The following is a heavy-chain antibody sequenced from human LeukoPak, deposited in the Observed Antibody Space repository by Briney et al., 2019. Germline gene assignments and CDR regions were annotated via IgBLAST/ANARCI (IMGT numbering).Heavy chain of an antibody. D-gene: IGHD7-27*01. CDR2: INWNGGST. CDR1: GFTFDDYG. CDR3: ARGRGNWGLASDAFDI. Sequence: PGGSLRLSCAASGFTFDDYGMSWVRQAPGKGPEWVSGINWNGGSTGYAGSVKGRFTISRDNAKNSLYLQMNSLRAEDTALYHCARGRGNWGLASDAFDIWGQGTMVTVSS. J-gene: IGHJ3*02. V-gene: IGHV3-20*01.